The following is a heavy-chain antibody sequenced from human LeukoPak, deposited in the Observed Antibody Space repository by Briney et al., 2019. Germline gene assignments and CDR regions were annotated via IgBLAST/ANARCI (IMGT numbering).Heavy chain of an antibody. V-gene: IGHV3-74*01. CDR3: ARDPGYESWSPFWGGMDV. CDR1: GFTFSSSW. J-gene: IGHJ6*04. D-gene: IGHD3-16*01. CDR2: ITGDGSST. Sequence: GGSLRLSCAASGFTFSSSWMHWVRQAPGKGLVWVSRITGDGSSTTYADSVKGRFTTSRDSAKNTLYLQMDSLRDDDTAVYYCARDPGYESWSPFWGGMDVWGNGTTVIVSS.